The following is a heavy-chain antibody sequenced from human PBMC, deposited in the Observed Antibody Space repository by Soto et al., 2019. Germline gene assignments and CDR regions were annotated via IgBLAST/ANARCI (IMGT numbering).Heavy chain of an antibody. D-gene: IGHD5-18*01. CDR1: GFTVSSSY. CDR2: IYSGGSA. J-gene: IGHJ4*02. CDR3: ARHGYSYGGGYFDY. Sequence: EVQLVESGGGLVQPGGSLRLSCAASGFTVSSSYMSWVRQAPGKGQEWVSVIYSGGSAYYADSVKGRFTISRDNSKNTLYLQMNSLRAEDTAVYYCARHGYSYGGGYFDYWGQGTLVTVSS. V-gene: IGHV3-66*04.